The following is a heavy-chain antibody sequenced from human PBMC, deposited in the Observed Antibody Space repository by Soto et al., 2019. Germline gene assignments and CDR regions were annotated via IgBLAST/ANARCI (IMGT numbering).Heavy chain of an antibody. J-gene: IGHJ4*02. CDR3: ARRRGTGLDY. CDR1: GGSISTSAYY. Sequence: XETLSLSCTVSGGSISTSAYYWDWVRQPPGKVLEWIVSVYYSGSTFYSPSLKSRVSIAIDTYKNQFFLRLNSVTAAETAVYYCARRRGTGLDYWGQGTLVTVSS. CDR2: VYYSGST. D-gene: IGHD3-10*01. V-gene: IGHV4-39*01.